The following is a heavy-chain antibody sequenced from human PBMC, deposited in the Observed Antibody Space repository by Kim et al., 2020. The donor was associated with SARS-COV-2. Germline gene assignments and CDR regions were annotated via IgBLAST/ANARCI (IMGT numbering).Heavy chain of an antibody. CDR3: ARGHDFWSGYLPQLYYGM. D-gene: IGHD3-3*01. CDR2: IYYSGST. Sequence: SETLSLTCTVSGGSISSYYWSWIRQPPGKGLEWIGYIYYSGSTNYNPSLKSRVTISVDTSKNQFSLKLSSVTAADTAVYYCARGHDFWSGYLPQLYYGM. V-gene: IGHV4-59*13. CDR1: GGSISSYY. J-gene: IGHJ6*01.